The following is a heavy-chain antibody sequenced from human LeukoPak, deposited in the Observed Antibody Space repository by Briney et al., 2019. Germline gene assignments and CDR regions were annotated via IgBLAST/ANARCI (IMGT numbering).Heavy chain of an antibody. CDR2: INHIGCT. V-gene: IGHV4-34*01. Sequence: PSETLSLTCAVFGVSFSGYHWSWLRQPPGNGLEWIGEINHIGCTNYNPSPKSRVTISLDTSKNQFPLKLRSVTPAHTAVFFCASPAVAVLSHTQKPGANSGAFDIWGQGTMVTVSS. CDR1: GVSFSGYH. J-gene: IGHJ3*02. CDR3: ASPAVAVLSHTQKPGANSGAFDI. D-gene: IGHD6-19*01.